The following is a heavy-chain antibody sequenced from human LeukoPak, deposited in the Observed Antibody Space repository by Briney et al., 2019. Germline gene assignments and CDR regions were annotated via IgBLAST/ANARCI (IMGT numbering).Heavy chain of an antibody. J-gene: IGHJ4*02. CDR3: ARDLGGKRKYYFDY. CDR1: GYTFTGYY. Sequence: ASVKVSCKASGYTFTGYYMHWVRQAPGQGLEWMGWINPNSGGTNYAQKLQGRVTMTTDTSTSTAYMELRSLRSDDTAVYYCARDLGGKRKYYFDYWGQGTLVTVSS. CDR2: INPNSGGT. V-gene: IGHV1-2*02. D-gene: IGHD3-16*01.